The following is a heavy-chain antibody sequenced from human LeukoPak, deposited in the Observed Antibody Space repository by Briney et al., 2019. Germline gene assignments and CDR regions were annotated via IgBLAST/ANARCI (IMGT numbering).Heavy chain of an antibody. V-gene: IGHV1-2*06. D-gene: IGHD6-19*01. Sequence: ASVKVSCKASGYTFTGYYMHWVRQAPGQGLEWMGRINPNSGGTNYAQKLQGRVTMTRDTSISTAYMELSRLRFDDTAVYYCARGTQWLAQYYFDYWGQGTLVTVSS. CDR1: GYTFTGYY. CDR3: ARGTQWLAQYYFDY. CDR2: INPNSGGT. J-gene: IGHJ4*02.